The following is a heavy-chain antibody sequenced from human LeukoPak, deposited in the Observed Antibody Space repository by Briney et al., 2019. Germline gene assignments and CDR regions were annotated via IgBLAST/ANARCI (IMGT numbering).Heavy chain of an antibody. J-gene: IGHJ3*02. CDR3: ARPVWDFYDRSGYYSGAFDI. CDR2: IYYSGST. V-gene: IGHV4-39*01. CDR1: GGPISGSTYY. D-gene: IGHD3-22*01. Sequence: SETLSLTCTVSGGPISGSTYYWGWIRQPPGKGLEWIGSIYYSGSTYYNPSLKSRVTISIDTSKNKFSLKLSSVTAADTAVYYCARPVWDFYDRSGYYSGAFDIWGQGTMVTVSS.